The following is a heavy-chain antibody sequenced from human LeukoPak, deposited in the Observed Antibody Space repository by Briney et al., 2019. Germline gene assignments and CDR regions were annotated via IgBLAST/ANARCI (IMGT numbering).Heavy chain of an antibody. CDR3: ARGQITMIEVAFDAFDI. J-gene: IGHJ3*02. D-gene: IGHD3-22*01. CDR2: MNPNSGNT. CDR1: GYTFTSYD. Sequence: ASVKVSCKASGYTFTSYDINWVRQATGQGLEWMGWMNPNSGNTGYAQRFQGRVTMTRNTSISTAYMELSSLRSEDTAVYYCARGQITMIEVAFDAFDIWGQGTMVTVSS. V-gene: IGHV1-8*01.